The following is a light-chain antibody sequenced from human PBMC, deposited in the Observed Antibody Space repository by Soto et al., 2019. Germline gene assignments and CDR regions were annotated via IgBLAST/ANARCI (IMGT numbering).Light chain of an antibody. CDR3: AAWDDRLDVYV. V-gene: IGLV1-44*01. Sequence: QSVLTQPPSASGTPGQIVAISCSGSSSNIGSNTVTWYQQLPGTAPKLLIYSTSQRSSGVPGRFSGSKSGASASLSISGLQSEDEAEYYCAAWDDRLDVYVFGTGTKLTVL. CDR2: STS. CDR1: SSNIGSNT. J-gene: IGLJ1*01.